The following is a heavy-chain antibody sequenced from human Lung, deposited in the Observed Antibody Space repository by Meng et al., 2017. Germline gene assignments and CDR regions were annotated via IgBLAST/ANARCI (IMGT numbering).Heavy chain of an antibody. CDR1: GGSLSSRNW. CDR2: IYHSGRT. CDR3: VRGGQDQAYYDFWSGPFDP. J-gene: IGHJ5*02. D-gene: IGHD3-3*01. Sequence: QVSLPGAGPGLVKPSGTLSLTCAVFGGSLSSRNWWSWVRQSPGKGLEWIGEIYHSGRTNYNPSLESRVTISLDKSQNHFSLKVKSVTAADTAVYYCVRGGQDQAYYDFWSGPFDPWGQGTLVTVSS. V-gene: IGHV4-4*02.